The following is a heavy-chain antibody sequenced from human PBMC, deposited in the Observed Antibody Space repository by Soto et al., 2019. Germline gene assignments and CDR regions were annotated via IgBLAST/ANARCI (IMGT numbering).Heavy chain of an antibody. Sequence: SETLSLTCPVSGCSLSSSGYYCSWIRQHPGKGLEWIGYIDYSVSSYYSPYLKSRLSNSVETSENQLSLNPTSVTAADTAIYYCARVQQFYPAVWGQGTLVTVSS. J-gene: IGHJ4*02. CDR3: ARVQQFYPAV. D-gene: IGHD3-3*01. CDR2: IDYSVSS. CDR1: GCSLSSSGYY. V-gene: IGHV4-31*03.